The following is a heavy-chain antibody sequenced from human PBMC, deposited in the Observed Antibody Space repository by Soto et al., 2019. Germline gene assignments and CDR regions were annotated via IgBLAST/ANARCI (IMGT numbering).Heavy chain of an antibody. J-gene: IGHJ4*02. D-gene: IGHD7-27*01. V-gene: IGHV3-33*01. CDR2: IWYDGSNK. CDR3: ARDIRTGVPRGYFDY. Sequence: QVQLVESGGGVVQPGRSLRLSCAASGFTFSSYGMHWVRQAPGKGLEWVAVIWYDGSNKYYADSVKGRFTISRDNSKNTLYVQMNSLRAEDTAVYYCARDIRTGVPRGYFDYWGQGTLVTVSS. CDR1: GFTFSSYG.